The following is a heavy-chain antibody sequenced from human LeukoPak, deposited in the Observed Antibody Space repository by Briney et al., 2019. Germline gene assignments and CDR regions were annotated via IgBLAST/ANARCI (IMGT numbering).Heavy chain of an antibody. V-gene: IGHV1-2*02. CDR3: ARMIRVGYGDPFDY. J-gene: IGHJ4*02. CDR1: GNTLTGYY. D-gene: IGHD2-21*02. CDR2: INPKSGGT. Sequence: GASVKVSCKTSGNTLTGYYMHWVRQAPGQGPEWMGWINPKSGGTNYAQKFQGRVTMTRDTSISATYMELSRLTSDDTAVYYCARMIRVGYGDPFDYWGQGTPVTVSS.